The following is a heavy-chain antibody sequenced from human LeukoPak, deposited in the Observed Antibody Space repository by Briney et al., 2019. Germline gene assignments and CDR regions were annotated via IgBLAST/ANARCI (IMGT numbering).Heavy chain of an antibody. CDR2: XXXXXXSX. D-gene: IGHD2-15*01. V-gene: IGHV3-9*01. CDR3: AKDTVPCSGGSCYSGYYYYYGMDV. Sequence: MXXXRQAXXXXXEWVXXXXXXXXSXGYADSVKGRFTVSRDNAKNSLYLQMNSLRAEDTALYYCAKDTVPCSGGSCYSGYYYYYGMDVWGQGTTVTVSS. J-gene: IGHJ6*02.